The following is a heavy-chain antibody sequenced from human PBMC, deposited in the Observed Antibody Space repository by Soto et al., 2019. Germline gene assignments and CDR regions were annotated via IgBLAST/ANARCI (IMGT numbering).Heavy chain of an antibody. CDR2: IYPSDSDT. V-gene: IGHV5-51*01. D-gene: IGHD1-1*01. CDR3: ARAGASTRTFDY. CDR1: GYNFAGYW. J-gene: IGHJ4*02. Sequence: GESLKISCKGSGYNFAGYWIAWVRQMPGKGLELMGIIYPSDSDTRYRPSFQGQVTISADKSISSAYLQWSSLRASDTAMYYCARAGASTRTFDYWGQGTPVTVSS.